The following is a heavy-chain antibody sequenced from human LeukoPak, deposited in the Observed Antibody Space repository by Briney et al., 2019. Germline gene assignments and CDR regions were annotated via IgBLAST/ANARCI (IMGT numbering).Heavy chain of an antibody. CDR3: ARGRPEAPGGRGYYYYYYMDV. J-gene: IGHJ6*03. CDR1: GGSFSGYY. Sequence: SETLSLTCAVYGGSFSGYYWSWIRQPPGKGLEWIGEINHSGSTNYNPSLKSRVTISVDTSKNQFSLKLSSVTAADTAVYYCARGRPEAPGGRGYYYYYYMDVWGKGTTVTVSS. V-gene: IGHV4-34*01. CDR2: INHSGST. D-gene: IGHD3-10*01.